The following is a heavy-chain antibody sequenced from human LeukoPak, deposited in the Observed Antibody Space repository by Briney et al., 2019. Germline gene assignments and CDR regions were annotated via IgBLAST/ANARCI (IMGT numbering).Heavy chain of an antibody. CDR2: ISSSSSYI. CDR3: ARFPAAGNFDY. D-gene: IGHD6-13*01. CDR1: GFSFSSYS. Sequence: PGGSLRLSCAASGFSFSSYSMNWVRQAPGKGLEWVSSISSSSSYIYYADSVKGRFTISRDNAKNSLYLQMTSPRAEDTAVYYCARFPAAGNFDYWGQGTLVTVSS. J-gene: IGHJ4*02. V-gene: IGHV3-21*01.